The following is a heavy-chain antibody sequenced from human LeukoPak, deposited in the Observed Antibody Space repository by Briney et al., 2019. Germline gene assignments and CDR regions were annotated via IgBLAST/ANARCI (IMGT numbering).Heavy chain of an antibody. CDR3: ARIHRYCSGGACYVLDN. CDR1: GGSVSGYY. D-gene: IGHD2-15*01. J-gene: IGHJ4*02. CDR2: VYYSGST. Sequence: SETLSLTCVVSGGSVSGYYWGWIRQPPGRGLEWIGYVYYSGSTNYTPSFKSRITISVDTSRNQFSLQLSSVTAADTAVYYWARIHRYCSGGACYVLDNWGQGTLVAVSS. V-gene: IGHV4-59*02.